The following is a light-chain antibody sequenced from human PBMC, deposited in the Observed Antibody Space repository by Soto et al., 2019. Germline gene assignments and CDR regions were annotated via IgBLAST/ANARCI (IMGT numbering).Light chain of an antibody. CDR1: SGDVGGYNY. CDR2: DVS. CDR3: SSYTSGTTLVI. Sequence: QSALTQPASVSGSPGQSINIYCTGTSGDVGGYNYVSWYQQHPGKAPKLMIFDVSNRPSGVSNRFSGSKSGNTASLTISGLQAEDEADYYCSSYTSGTTLVIFGGGTKLTVL. J-gene: IGLJ2*01. V-gene: IGLV2-14*03.